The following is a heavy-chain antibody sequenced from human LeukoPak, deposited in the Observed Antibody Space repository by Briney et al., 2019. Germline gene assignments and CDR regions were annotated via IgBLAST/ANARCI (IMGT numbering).Heavy chain of an antibody. Sequence: PGGSLRLSCAASGFTFSSYDMHWVRQAPGKGLEWVAVISYDGSNKYYADSVKGRFTISRDNSKNTLYLQMNSLRAEDTAVYYCARDNSAGNDVVVYYYYYMDVWGKGTTVTVSS. J-gene: IGHJ6*03. CDR3: ARDNSAGNDVVVYYYYYMDV. CDR2: ISYDGSNK. CDR1: GFTFSSYD. D-gene: IGHD2-21*01. V-gene: IGHV3-30*04.